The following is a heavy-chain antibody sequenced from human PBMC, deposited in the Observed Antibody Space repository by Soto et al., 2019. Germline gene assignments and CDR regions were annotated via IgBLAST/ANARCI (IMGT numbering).Heavy chain of an antibody. D-gene: IGHD2-15*01. V-gene: IGHV4-39*01. J-gene: IGHJ4*02. CDR1: GGSISSSSYY. Sequence: SETLSLTCTVSGGSISSSSYYWGWIRQPPGKGLEWIGSIYYSGSTYYNPSLKSRVTISVDTSKNQFSLKLSSVTAADTAVYYCASGGYYCSGGSCPFGYWGQGTLVTVSS. CDR3: ASGGYYCSGGSCPFGY. CDR2: IYYSGST.